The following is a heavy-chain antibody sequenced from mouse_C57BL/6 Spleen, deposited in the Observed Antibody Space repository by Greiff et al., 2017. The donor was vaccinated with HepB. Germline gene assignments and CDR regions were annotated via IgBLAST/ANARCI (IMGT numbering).Heavy chain of an antibody. CDR2: IDPETGGT. Sequence: VQLQQSGAELVRPGASVTLSCKASGYTFTDYEMHWVKQTPVHGLEWIGAIDPETGGTAYNQKFKGKAILTADKSSSTAYMELRSLTSEDSAVYYCTRGSNYAMDYCGQGTSVIVSS. V-gene: IGHV1-15*01. D-gene: IGHD1-3*01. CDR1: GYTFTDYE. J-gene: IGHJ4*01. CDR3: TRGSNYAMDY.